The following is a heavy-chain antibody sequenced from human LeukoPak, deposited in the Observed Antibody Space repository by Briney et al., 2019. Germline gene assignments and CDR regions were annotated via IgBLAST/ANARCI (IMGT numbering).Heavy chain of an antibody. Sequence: LTGGSLRLSCAASGFTFSSYAMSWVRQAPGKGLEWVSAISGSGGSTYYADSVKGRFTISRDNSKNTLYLQMNSLRAEDTAVYYCAKVLSYGDYDKDYWGQGTLVTVSS. CDR2: ISGSGGST. V-gene: IGHV3-23*01. CDR1: GFTFSSYA. CDR3: AKVLSYGDYDKDY. J-gene: IGHJ4*02. D-gene: IGHD4-17*01.